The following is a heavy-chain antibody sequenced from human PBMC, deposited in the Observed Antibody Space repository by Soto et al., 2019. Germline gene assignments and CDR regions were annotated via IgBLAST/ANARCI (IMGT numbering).Heavy chain of an antibody. Sequence: GAFELNFGNLAMRRISKKKGKGLEWVSAICGGGSNKYYADSVKGRFTISRDNSKNTLYLQMNSLRAEDTAVYYCASVTNQLLWGYYYQSMHFWGQGITVSV. CDR3: ASVTNQLLWGYYYQSMHF. CDR1: ELNFGNLA. V-gene: IGHV3-30-3*01. D-gene: IGHD2-2*01. CDR2: ICGGGSNK. J-gene: IGHJ6*02.